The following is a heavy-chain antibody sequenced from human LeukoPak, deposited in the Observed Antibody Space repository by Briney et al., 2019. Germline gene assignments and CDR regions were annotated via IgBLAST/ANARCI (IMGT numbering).Heavy chain of an antibody. J-gene: IGHJ5*02. Sequence: SETLSLTCTVSGGSISSYYWSWIRQPPGKGLEWIGYIYYSGSTNYNPSLKSRVTISVDTSKNQFSLKLSSVTAADTAVYYCARVLYFSSENWFDPWGQGTLVTVSS. CDR3: ARVLYFSSENWFDP. D-gene: IGHD2/OR15-2a*01. V-gene: IGHV4-59*01. CDR2: IYYSGST. CDR1: GGSISSYY.